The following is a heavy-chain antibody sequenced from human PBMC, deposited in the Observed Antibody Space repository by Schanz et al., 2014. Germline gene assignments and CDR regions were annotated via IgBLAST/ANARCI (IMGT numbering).Heavy chain of an antibody. V-gene: IGHV1-18*01. J-gene: IGHJ4*02. CDR3: ARDQSTYTNSSDVRYFDY. D-gene: IGHD6-6*01. CDR2: ISPYNGNT. CDR1: GGTFSSFG. Sequence: QVQLLQSGAEVKKPGASMKVSCKASGGTFSSFGINWVRQAPGQGLEWMGWISPYNGNTNYAQKLQGRVTMTADTSTSTAYMDLRSLRSDDTAVYYCARDQSTYTNSSDVRYFDYWGQGSLVTVSS.